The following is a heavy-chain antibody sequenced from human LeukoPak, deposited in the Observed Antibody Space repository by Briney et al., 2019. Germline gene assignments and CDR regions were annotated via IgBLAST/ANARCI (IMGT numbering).Heavy chain of an antibody. Sequence: PGGSLRLSCAASGFTFSNAWMSWVRQAPGKGLEWVGRIKSKTDDGTTDYAAPVKGRFTISRDDSKNTLYLQMNSLKTEDTAVYYCTTGFNGSSGSYPNYYYYYGMDVWGQGTTVTVSS. CDR1: GFTFSNAW. J-gene: IGHJ6*02. D-gene: IGHD3-10*01. V-gene: IGHV3-15*01. CDR3: TTGFNGSSGSYPNYYYYYGMDV. CDR2: IKSKTDDGTT.